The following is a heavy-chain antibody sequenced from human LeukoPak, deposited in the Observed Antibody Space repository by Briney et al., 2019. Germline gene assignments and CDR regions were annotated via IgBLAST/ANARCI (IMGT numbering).Heavy chain of an antibody. V-gene: IGHV3-21*01. Sequence: GRSLTLSCAPSAFSFSSFSTRWVRQAPGEGREWVSSISSISSHIYSADSVKGRCTSSRDNAKNALYLQMNSLRAEDTAVYYCARDRTRAVFDYWGQGTLVTVSS. CDR1: AFSFSSFS. CDR2: ISSISSHI. CDR3: ARDRTRAVFDY. J-gene: IGHJ4*02.